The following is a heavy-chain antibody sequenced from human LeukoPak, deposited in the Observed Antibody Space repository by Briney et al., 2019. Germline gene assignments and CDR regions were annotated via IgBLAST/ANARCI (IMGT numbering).Heavy chain of an antibody. CDR2: IIPIFGTA. J-gene: IGHJ4*02. CDR3: ARDDRYSGSYYVFDY. D-gene: IGHD1-26*01. CDR1: GGTFSSYA. Sequence: SVKVSCKASGGTFSSYAISWVRQAPGQGLEWMGGIIPIFGTANYAQKFQGRVTITADESTSTAHMELSSLRSEDTAVYYCARDDRYSGSYYVFDYWGQGTLVTVSS. V-gene: IGHV1-69*01.